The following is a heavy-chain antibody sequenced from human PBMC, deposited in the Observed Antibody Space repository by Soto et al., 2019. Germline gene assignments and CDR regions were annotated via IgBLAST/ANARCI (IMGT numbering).Heavy chain of an antibody. J-gene: IGHJ6*02. D-gene: IGHD2-21*02. CDR1: GFTFTSSA. V-gene: IGHV1-58*01. CDR2: IVVGSGNT. CDR3: AALIVVVTAPYGMDV. Sequence: SVKVSCKASGFTFTSSAVQWVRQARGQRLEWIGWIVVGSGNTNYAQKFQERVTITRDMSTSTAYMELSSLRSEDTAVYYCAALIVVVTAPYGMDVWGQGTTVTVSS.